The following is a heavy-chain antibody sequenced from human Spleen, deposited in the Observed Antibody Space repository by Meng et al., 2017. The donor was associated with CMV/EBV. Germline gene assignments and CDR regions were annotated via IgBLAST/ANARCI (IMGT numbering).Heavy chain of an antibody. Sequence: CAASGFAFNSYSMNWVRQAPGKGLERVSSISTLSRFIYYADSVKGRFTISRDNAKNSLYLQMNSLRVEDTAVYYCARSSSWDYYFEHWGQGTLVTVSS. CDR1: GFAFNSYS. V-gene: IGHV3-21*01. D-gene: IGHD6-13*01. J-gene: IGHJ4*02. CDR3: ARSSSWDYYFEH. CDR2: ISTLSRFI.